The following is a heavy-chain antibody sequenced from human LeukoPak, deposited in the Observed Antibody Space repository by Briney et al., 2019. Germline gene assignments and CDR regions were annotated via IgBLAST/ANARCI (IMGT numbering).Heavy chain of an antibody. D-gene: IGHD3-10*01. V-gene: IGHV1-8*01. CDR3: ARGTYYYGSGAPDFDY. CDR2: MNPNSGNT. Sequence: ASVKVSCKASGCTFTSYDINWVRQATGQGLEWMGWMNPNSGNTGYAQKFQGRVTMTRNTSISTAYMELSSLRSEDTAVYYCARGTYYYGSGAPDFDYWGQGTLVTVSS. J-gene: IGHJ4*02. CDR1: GCTFTSYD.